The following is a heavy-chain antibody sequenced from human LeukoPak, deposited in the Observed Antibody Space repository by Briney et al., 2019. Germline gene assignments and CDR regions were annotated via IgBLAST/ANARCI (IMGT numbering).Heavy chain of an antibody. CDR2: INSDGSST. CDR3: AREGNWNDLFYYYYYGMDV. D-gene: IGHD1-1*01. Sequence: GGSLRLSCAASGFTFSSYWVHWVRQAPGKGLVWVSRINSDGSSTSYADSVKGRFTISRDNAKNTLYLQMNSLRAEDTAVYYCAREGNWNDLFYYYYYGMDVWGQGTTVTVSS. V-gene: IGHV3-74*01. J-gene: IGHJ6*02. CDR1: GFTFSSYW.